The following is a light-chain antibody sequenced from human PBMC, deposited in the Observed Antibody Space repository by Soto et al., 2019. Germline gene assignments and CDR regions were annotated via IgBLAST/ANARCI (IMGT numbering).Light chain of an antibody. J-gene: IGKJ3*01. Sequence: EIVLTQSPGTLSLSPGERVTLSCRASQSVSSSFLAWYQQQPGQAPRLLIYAASNRATGIPDRFSGSGSGTDFTLTISRLEPEDCAVYYCQQYATTPFTFGPGTKVEIK. CDR1: QSVSSSF. CDR2: AAS. V-gene: IGKV3-20*01. CDR3: QQYATTPFT.